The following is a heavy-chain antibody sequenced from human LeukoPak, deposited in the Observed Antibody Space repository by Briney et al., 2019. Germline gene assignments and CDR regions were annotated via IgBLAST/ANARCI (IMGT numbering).Heavy chain of an antibody. D-gene: IGHD3-22*01. CDR1: GFTVSSNY. V-gene: IGHV3-66*01. Sequence: PGGSLRLSCVASGFTVSSNYMSWVRQAPGKGLEWVSVIYSGGSTFYADSVKGRFTISRDNAKNTLYLQMNSLRAEDTAVYYCARDRYYDSSGYDYWGQGTLVTVSS. J-gene: IGHJ4*02. CDR3: ARDRYYDSSGYDY. CDR2: IYSGGST.